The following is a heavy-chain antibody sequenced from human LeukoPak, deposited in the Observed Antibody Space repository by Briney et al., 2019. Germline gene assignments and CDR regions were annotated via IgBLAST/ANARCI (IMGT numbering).Heavy chain of an antibody. Sequence: GGSLRLSCAASGFTFGSYWMTWVRQAPGKGLEWVANIKRDGSTKHYLDSVKGRFTISRDNSKNTLYLQMNSLRAEDTAVYYCANVEYQPESYYYYGMDVWGQGTTVTVSS. J-gene: IGHJ6*02. D-gene: IGHD2-2*01. CDR2: IKRDGSTK. CDR1: GFTFGSYW. CDR3: ANVEYQPESYYYYGMDV. V-gene: IGHV3-7*03.